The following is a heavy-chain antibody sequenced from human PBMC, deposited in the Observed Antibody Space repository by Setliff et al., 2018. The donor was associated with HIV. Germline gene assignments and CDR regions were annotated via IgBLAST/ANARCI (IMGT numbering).Heavy chain of an antibody. CDR2: INPNNGGT. D-gene: IGHD6-13*01. Sequence: ASVKVSCKASGYTFTGYYMHWVRQAPGQGLEWMGRINPNNGGTNYAQKFQGRVTMTRDTSISTAYMELSRLRSDDTAVYYCAREGKGGSSWYDYYYYYGMDVWGQGTTVTVSS. V-gene: IGHV1-2*06. CDR1: GYTFTGYY. J-gene: IGHJ6*02. CDR3: AREGKGGSSWYDYYYYYGMDV.